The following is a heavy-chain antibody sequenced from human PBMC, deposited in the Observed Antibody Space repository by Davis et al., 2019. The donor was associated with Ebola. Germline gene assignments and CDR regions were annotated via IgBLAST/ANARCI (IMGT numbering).Heavy chain of an antibody. Sequence: HTGGSLRLSCAASGFTFSSYWMHWVRQAPGKGLVWVSRINSDGSSTSYADSVKGRFTISRDNAKNTLYLQMNSLRAEDTAVYYCARAPGYSYGDYWGQGTLVTVSS. D-gene: IGHD5-18*01. CDR3: ARAPGYSYGDY. CDR2: INSDGSST. V-gene: IGHV3-74*01. J-gene: IGHJ4*02. CDR1: GFTFSSYW.